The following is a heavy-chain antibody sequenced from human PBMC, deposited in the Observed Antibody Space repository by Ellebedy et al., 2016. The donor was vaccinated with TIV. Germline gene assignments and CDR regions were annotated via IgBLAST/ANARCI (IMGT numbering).Heavy chain of an antibody. CDR3: ARAYYYNSIAYYFDS. CDR1: GYSFTAYF. V-gene: IGHV1-2*06. CDR2: INPNSGDT. Sequence: ASVKVSCKTSGYSFTAYFLHWVRQAPGQGLEWMGRINPNSGDTTYAQKFLGRVTLTRDTSISTAYMGLSRLRSDDTAIYYCARAYYYNSIAYYFDSWGQGTLVTVSS. J-gene: IGHJ4*02. D-gene: IGHD3-22*01.